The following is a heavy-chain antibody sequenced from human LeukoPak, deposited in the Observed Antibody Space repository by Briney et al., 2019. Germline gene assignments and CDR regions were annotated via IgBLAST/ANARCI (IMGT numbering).Heavy chain of an antibody. CDR2: ISYDGSNK. V-gene: IGHV3-30-3*01. CDR3: AREGTAMVSGDPYYFDY. J-gene: IGHJ4*02. CDR1: GFTFSSYA. D-gene: IGHD5-18*01. Sequence: GGSLRLSCAASGFTFSSYAMHWVRQAPGKGLEWVAVISYDGSNKYYADSVKGRFTISRDNSKNTLYLQMNSLRAEDTAVYYCAREGTAMVSGDPYYFDYWGQGTLVTVSS.